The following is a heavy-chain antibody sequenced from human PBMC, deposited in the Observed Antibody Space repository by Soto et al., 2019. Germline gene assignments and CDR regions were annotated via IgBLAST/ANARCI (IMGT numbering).Heavy chain of an antibody. J-gene: IGHJ4*02. CDR3: ARDAVATRLGDYFDY. Sequence: ASVKVSCKASGGTFSSYAISWVRQAPGQGLEWMGGIIPIFGTANYAQKFQGRVTITADKSTSTAYMELSSLRSEDTAVYYCARDAVATRLGDYFDYWGQGTLVTVSS. V-gene: IGHV1-69*06. CDR1: GGTFSSYA. CDR2: IIPIFGTA. D-gene: IGHD5-12*01.